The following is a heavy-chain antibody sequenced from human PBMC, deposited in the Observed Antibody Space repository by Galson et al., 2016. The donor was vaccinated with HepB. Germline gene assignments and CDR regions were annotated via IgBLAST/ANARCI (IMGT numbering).Heavy chain of an antibody. CDR2: INYSGNT. J-gene: IGHJ4*02. D-gene: IGHD6-19*01. V-gene: IGHV4-59*02. Sequence: SETLSLTCTVSGGFVSRYHWSWIRQSPGKGLEWIGYINYSGNTNYNPSLKSRVTMSVDTSKNQFSLKVNSVTAADTAVYHCARGPQGQWLAYYFDNWGQGILVTVSS. CDR3: ARGPQGQWLAYYFDN. CDR1: GGFVSRYH.